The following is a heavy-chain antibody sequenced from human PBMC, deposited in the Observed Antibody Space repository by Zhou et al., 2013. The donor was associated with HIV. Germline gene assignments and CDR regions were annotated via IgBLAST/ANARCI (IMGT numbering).Heavy chain of an antibody. J-gene: IGHJ4*02. Sequence: QVQLVQSGAEVKKPGSSVKVSCKASGGTFSNYAITWVRQAPGQGLEWMGWMAPNSDVTNYAPKLQGRVTMTRDTSISTAYMELSSLRSDDTAVYYCATYGPGYNWMYKWGQGTLVTVSS. V-gene: IGHV1-2*02. D-gene: IGHD1-20*01. CDR2: MAPNSDVT. CDR1: GGTFSNYA. CDR3: ATYGPGYNWMYK.